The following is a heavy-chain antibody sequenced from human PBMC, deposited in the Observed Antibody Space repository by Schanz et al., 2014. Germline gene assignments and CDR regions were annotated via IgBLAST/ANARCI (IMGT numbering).Heavy chain of an antibody. CDR3: MAMGRNTSHYFDH. CDR1: GFTVDSNY. D-gene: IGHD1-1*01. J-gene: IGHJ4*02. V-gene: IGHV3-23*04. CDR2: LTEGGGGT. Sequence: EVQLVESGGGLVQPGGSLRLSCAASGFTVDSNYMSWVRQAPGKGLEWVSGLTEGGGGTYYTDAVKGRFTISRDSSKNTLYLQMNSLRADDTAVYYCMAMGRNTSHYFDHWGQGTLVTVSS.